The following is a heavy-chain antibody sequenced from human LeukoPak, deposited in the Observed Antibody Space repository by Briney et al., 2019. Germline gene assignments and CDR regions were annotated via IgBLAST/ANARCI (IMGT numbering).Heavy chain of an antibody. CDR3: AREGQYNWNDRGVYYYYMDV. Sequence: ASVKVSCKASGYTFTSYDINWVRQATGQGLEWMGWMNPNSGNTGYAQKFQGRVTMTRNTSISTAYMELSSLRSEDTAVYYCAREGQYNWNDRGVYYYYMDVWGKGTTVTVSS. J-gene: IGHJ6*03. D-gene: IGHD1-1*01. CDR1: GYTFTSYD. CDR2: MNPNSGNT. V-gene: IGHV1-8*01.